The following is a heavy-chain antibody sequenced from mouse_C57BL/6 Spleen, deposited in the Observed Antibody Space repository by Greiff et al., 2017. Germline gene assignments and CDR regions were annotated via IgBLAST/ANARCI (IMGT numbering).Heavy chain of an antibody. V-gene: IGHV14-3*01. CDR3: ARGGAYDGYYFDY. D-gene: IGHD2-3*01. CDR2: IDPANGNT. Sequence: EVQLQESVAELVRPGASVKLSCTASGFNIKNTYMHWVKQRPEQGLEWIGRIDPANGNTKYAPKFPGKATITADTSSNTAYLQLRSLTSEDTAIYYCARGGAYDGYYFDYWGQGTTLTVSS. J-gene: IGHJ2*01. CDR1: GFNIKNTY.